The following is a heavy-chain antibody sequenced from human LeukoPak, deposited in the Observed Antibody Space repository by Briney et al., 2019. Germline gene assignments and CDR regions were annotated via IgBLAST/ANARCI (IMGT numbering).Heavy chain of an antibody. CDR1: GGSISSGDYY. CDR2: IYYSGST. Sequence: SETLSLTCTVSGGSISSGDYYWSWICQPPGKGLEWIGYIYYSGSTYYNPSLKSRVTISVDTSKNQFSLKLTSVTAPDTAVYYCARHISGNYGGYFDYWGQGTLVAVSS. D-gene: IGHD1-26*01. J-gene: IGHJ4*02. CDR3: ARHISGNYGGYFDY. V-gene: IGHV4-30-4*08.